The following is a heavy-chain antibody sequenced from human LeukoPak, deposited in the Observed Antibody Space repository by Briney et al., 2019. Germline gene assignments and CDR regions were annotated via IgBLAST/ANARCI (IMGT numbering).Heavy chain of an antibody. J-gene: IGHJ6*02. CDR1: GFTFSSYD. CDR3: ARGFWSGYYRDMDV. CDR2: IGTAGDA. Sequence: GGSLRLSCAASGFTFSSYDMRWVRQATGKGLEWVSAIGTAGDAYYPGSVKGRFTISRENAKNSLYLQMNSLRAGDTAVYYCARGFWSGYYRDMDVWGQGTTVTVSS. V-gene: IGHV3-13*01. D-gene: IGHD3-3*01.